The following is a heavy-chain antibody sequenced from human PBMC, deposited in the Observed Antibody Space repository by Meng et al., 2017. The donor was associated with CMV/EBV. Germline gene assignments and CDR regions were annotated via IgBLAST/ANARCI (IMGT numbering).Heavy chain of an antibody. D-gene: IGHD3-3*01. V-gene: IGHV5-51*01. CDR1: FSNYW. Sequence: FSNYWIGWVRRMPVKGLEWVGIMYPAGSDTSYSPSFQGQVTISVDKSSSTAYLQWSSLKASDTGVYYCARRGRGQDFWSGYYTYYFDYWGQGTLVTVSS. CDR2: MYPAGSDT. J-gene: IGHJ4*02. CDR3: ARRGRGQDFWSGYYTYYFDY.